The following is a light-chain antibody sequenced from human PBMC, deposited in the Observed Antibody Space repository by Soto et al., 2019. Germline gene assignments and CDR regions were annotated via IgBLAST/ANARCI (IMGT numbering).Light chain of an antibody. CDR2: GAS. CDR1: ESVRSY. CDR3: QQYNNWPPIT. Sequence: EVVMTQSPATLSVSPGERATLSCRASESVRSYLAWYQQKPGQAPRLLIYGASTRATGIPARFSGSGSGTEFPLTISSLQSEDFAIYYWQQYNNWPPITFGQGTRLEIK. V-gene: IGKV3-15*01. J-gene: IGKJ5*01.